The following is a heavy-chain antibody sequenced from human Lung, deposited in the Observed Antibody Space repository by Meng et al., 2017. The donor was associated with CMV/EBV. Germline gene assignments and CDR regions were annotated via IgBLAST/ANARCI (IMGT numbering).Heavy chain of an antibody. CDR2: ISSSSSYI. J-gene: IGHJ2*01. D-gene: IGHD6-19*01. V-gene: IGHV3-21*01. Sequence: GGSXRLXCAASGFTFTSYSMNWVRQAPGKGLEWVSSISSSSSYIHYADSVKGRFTISRDNAKNSVSLQMNSLRAEDTAVYYCARPNPPSGGDWWFDLGGRGTLVTVSS. CDR3: ARPNPPSGGDWWFDL. CDR1: GFTFTSYS.